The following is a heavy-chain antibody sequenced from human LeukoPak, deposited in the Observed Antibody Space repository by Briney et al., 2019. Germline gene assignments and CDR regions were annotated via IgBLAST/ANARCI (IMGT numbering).Heavy chain of an antibody. J-gene: IGHJ4*02. CDR2: ISNSDSST. V-gene: IGHV3-23*01. CDR3: ARAGSGSYWDFDY. CDR1: AFTFSNYA. Sequence: AGGSLRLSCAASAFTFSNYAMSWVRQAPGKGLEWVSTISNSDSSTYYADSVKGRFTISRDSSENTLYLQMNSLRAEDTAVYYCARAGSGSYWDFDYWGQGTLVTVSS. D-gene: IGHD1-26*01.